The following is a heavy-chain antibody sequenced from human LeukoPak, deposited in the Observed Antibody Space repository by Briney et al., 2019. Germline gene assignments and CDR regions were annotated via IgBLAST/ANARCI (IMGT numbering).Heavy chain of an antibody. V-gene: IGHV3-23*01. CDR2: FGSSANT. CDR1: GFTSKTYA. Sequence: GGSLRLSCAASGFTSKTYAMSWVRQAPGKGLEWVSTFGSSANTYYADSVKGRFTISRDNSRNTLYLQMNTLKVGDTAVYYCAKRGGGVVLVDTTRYYFDSWGQGTLVTVSS. J-gene: IGHJ4*02. CDR3: AKRGGGVVLVDTTRYYFDS. D-gene: IGHD2-15*01.